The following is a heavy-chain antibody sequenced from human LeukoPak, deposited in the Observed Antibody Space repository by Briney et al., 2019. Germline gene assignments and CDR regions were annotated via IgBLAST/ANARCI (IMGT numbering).Heavy chain of an antibody. Sequence: GGSLRLSCAASGFTFSDYWMSWVRQAPGKGLEWVANIKQDGSEKYYVDSVKGRFTISRDNAKNTLYLQMNSLRAEDTAVYYCAGDFGISEVYWGQGTLVTVSS. J-gene: IGHJ4*02. CDR2: IKQDGSEK. D-gene: IGHD1-20*01. CDR1: GFTFSDYW. CDR3: AGDFGISEVY. V-gene: IGHV3-7*01.